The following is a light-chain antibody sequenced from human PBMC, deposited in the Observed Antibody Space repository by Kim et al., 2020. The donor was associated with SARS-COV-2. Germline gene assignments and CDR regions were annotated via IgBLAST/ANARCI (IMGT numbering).Light chain of an antibody. Sequence: EIVLTQSPGTLSLSPGERATLSCWASQSVTYNYVAWYQQKPGKAPRLLIDAASRRATGIPDRFSGSGSGTDFTLTISRLEPEISAVYYCQQHSSTPRTFGQGTKVYIK. V-gene: IGKV3-20*01. CDR3: QQHSSTPRT. CDR2: AAS. J-gene: IGKJ1*01. CDR1: QSVTYNY.